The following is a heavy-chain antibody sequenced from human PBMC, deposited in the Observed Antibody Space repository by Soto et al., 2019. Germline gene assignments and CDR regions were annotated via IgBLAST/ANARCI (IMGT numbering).Heavy chain of an antibody. D-gene: IGHD3-16*02. V-gene: IGHV4-4*07. CDR2: LYYTGTL. CDR3: VTESRSYRSFDD. CDR1: GDSISGYI. Sequence: QVQLQESGPGLVRPSETLSLTCDVSGDSISGYILSWIRQPAGKGLEWIGRLYYTGTLAYNPSLPRCVAKSMATSKNQLSLDVTSVTAADTDGYYCVTESRSYRSFDDWGQGILVTVSS. J-gene: IGHJ4*02.